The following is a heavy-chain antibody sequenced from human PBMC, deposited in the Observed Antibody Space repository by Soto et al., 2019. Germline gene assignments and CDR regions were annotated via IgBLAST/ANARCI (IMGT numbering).Heavy chain of an antibody. CDR2: INPSGGST. CDR3: ARDAVQVVPAAISTYYYYGMDV. Sequence: ASVKVSCKASGYAFTSYYMHWVRQAPGQGLEWMGIINPSGGSTSYAQKFQGRVTMTRDTSTSTVYMELSSLRSEDTAVYYCARDAVQVVPAAISTYYYYGMDVWGQGTTVTVSS. V-gene: IGHV1-46*01. CDR1: GYAFTSYY. J-gene: IGHJ6*02. D-gene: IGHD2-2*01.